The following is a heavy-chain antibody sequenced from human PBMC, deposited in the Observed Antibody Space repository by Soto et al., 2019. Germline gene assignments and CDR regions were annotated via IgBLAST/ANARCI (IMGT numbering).Heavy chain of an antibody. CDR1: GFTFSSYW. CDR3: ARVLTIFGVVIRAFDY. V-gene: IGHV3-74*01. D-gene: IGHD3-3*01. CDR2: INSDGGST. J-gene: IGHJ4*02. Sequence: GGSLRLSCAASGFTFSSYWMHWVRQAPGKGLVWVSRINSDGGSTSYADSVKGRFTISRDNAKNTLYLQMNSLRAEDTAVYYCARVLTIFGVVIRAFDYWGQGTLVTVSS.